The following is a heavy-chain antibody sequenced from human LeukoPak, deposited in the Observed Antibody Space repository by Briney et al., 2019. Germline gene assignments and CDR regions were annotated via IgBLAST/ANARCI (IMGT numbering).Heavy chain of an antibody. CDR2: IYYSGDT. D-gene: IGHD3-22*01. V-gene: IGHV4-61*08. Sequence: PSGTLSLTCTVSGGSVSTIDYYWTWIRQPPGKRLEWIGYIYYSGDTIYNPSLKSRVTMSLGTSRNQFSLKLSSVIAADTAVYYCARVQKSNSGYYYLADSWGPGTLVPVSS. J-gene: IGHJ4*02. CDR3: ARVQKSNSGYYYLADS. CDR1: GGSVSTIDYY.